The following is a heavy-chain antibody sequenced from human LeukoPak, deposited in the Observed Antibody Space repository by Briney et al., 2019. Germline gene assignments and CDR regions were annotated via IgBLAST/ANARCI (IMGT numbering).Heavy chain of an antibody. D-gene: IGHD3-9*01. CDR3: AKWGDYDVLTGYYVSDY. J-gene: IGHJ4*02. CDR1: GFTFSNYA. CDR2: ITGSGGNT. Sequence: GGSLRLSCAASGFTFSNYAMSWVRQAPGKGLDWVSAITGSGGNTCYADSVKGRFTISRDNSKNTVFLQMNSLRAEDTAVYYCAKWGDYDVLTGYYVSDYWGQGTLVTVSS. V-gene: IGHV3-23*01.